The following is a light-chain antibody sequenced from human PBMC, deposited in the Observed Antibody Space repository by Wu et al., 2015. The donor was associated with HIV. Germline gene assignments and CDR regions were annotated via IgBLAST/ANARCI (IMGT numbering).Light chain of an antibody. J-gene: IGKJ2*03. CDR1: QNINNW. CDR3: QQYNSYPYS. Sequence: DIQMTQSPSTLSASVGGRVTITCRASQNINNWLAWYQQKPGKAPKLLIYQASSLESGVPSRFSGSGSGTEFPLTITSLQPDDFATYYCQQYNSYPYSFGQGTKLEIK. CDR2: QAS. V-gene: IGKV1-5*03.